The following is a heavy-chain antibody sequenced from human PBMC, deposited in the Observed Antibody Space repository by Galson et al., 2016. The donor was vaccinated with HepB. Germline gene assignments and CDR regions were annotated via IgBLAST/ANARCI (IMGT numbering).Heavy chain of an antibody. CDR2: IYSGGST. J-gene: IGHJ4*02. CDR3: ARGYGGYNDY. CDR1: GFTVSSNY. V-gene: IGHV3-66*01. D-gene: IGHD5-12*01. Sequence: SLRLSCAASGFTVSSNYMSWVRQAPGKGLEWVSVIYSGGSTYYADSVKGRFIISRDNYKNTVYLQMNSLRAEDTAVYYCARGYGGYNDYWGQGNQVTVSS.